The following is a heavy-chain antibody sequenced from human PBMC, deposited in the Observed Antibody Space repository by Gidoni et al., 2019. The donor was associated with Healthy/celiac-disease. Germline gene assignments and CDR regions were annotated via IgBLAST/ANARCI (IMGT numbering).Heavy chain of an antibody. J-gene: IGHJ6*03. CDR2: MNPNSGNT. Sequence: QVQLVQSGAEVKKPGASVKVSCKASGYTFTSYVINWVRQATGQGLEWMGWMNPNSGNTGYAQKFQGRVTMTRNTSISTAYMELSSLRSEDTAVYYCARVFRRCSSTSCSRRGYYYYYMDVWGKGTTVTVSS. V-gene: IGHV1-8*01. CDR3: ARVFRRCSSTSCSRRGYYYYYMDV. D-gene: IGHD2-2*01. CDR1: GYTFTSYV.